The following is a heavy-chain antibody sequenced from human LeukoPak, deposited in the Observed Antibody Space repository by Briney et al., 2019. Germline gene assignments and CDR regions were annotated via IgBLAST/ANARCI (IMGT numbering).Heavy chain of an antibody. J-gene: IGHJ4*02. CDR3: ARLVSGSSNTSFDY. CDR2: IQYDGSNE. Sequence: QAGGSLRLSCAASRFTFSSYGMHWVRQAPGKGLEWVAYIQYDGSNEQYADSVKGRFSISRDSSKNILYLQMNSLRAEDTAVYYCARLVSGSSNTSFDYWGQGTLVTVSS. D-gene: IGHD3-10*01. V-gene: IGHV3-30*19. CDR1: RFTFSSYG.